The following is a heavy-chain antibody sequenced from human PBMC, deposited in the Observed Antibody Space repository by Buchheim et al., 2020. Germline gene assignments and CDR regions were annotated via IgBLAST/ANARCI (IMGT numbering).Heavy chain of an antibody. V-gene: IGHV4-4*07. CDR3: ARDGDVWLRLGELHSSKYGMDV. J-gene: IGHJ6*02. CDR1: GGSVSSYS. CDR2: SYISGRTNYN. Sequence: QVQLQESGPGLVKPSETLSLTCTVSGGSVSSYSWSWIRQPAGKALEWIGRSYISGRTNYNNYNPSLESRVSMSSDTSKNQLSLKLTSVTAADTAVYYCARDGDVWLRLGELHSSKYGMDVWGQGTT. D-gene: IGHD3-16*01.